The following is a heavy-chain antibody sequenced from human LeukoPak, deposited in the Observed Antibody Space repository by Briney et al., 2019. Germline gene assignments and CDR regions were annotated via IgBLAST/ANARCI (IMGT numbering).Heavy chain of an antibody. CDR3: ARDRVGVVGATTSGY. CDR1: GFTFSDYN. Sequence: GGSLRLSCAASGFTFSDYNMRWIRQAPGKGLEWVSSISRSGSTKYYADSVKGRFTISRDNAKNSLYLQMNSLRAEDTAVYYCARDRVGVVGATTSGYWGQGTLVTVSS. CDR2: ISRSGSTK. V-gene: IGHV3-11*04. J-gene: IGHJ4*02. D-gene: IGHD1-26*01.